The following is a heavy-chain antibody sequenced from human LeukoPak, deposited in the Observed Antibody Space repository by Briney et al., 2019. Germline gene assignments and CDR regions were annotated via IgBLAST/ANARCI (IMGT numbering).Heavy chain of an antibody. V-gene: IGHV4-38-2*02. Sequence: SETLSLTCTVSGYSISSGHYWGWIRQPPGKGLEWIGSIYYSGNTYYNASLKSQVSISIDTSKNQFSLKLTSVTAADTAVYYCAHSSSWYGAFGIWGQGTMVTVSS. CDR3: AHSSSWYGAFGI. J-gene: IGHJ3*02. D-gene: IGHD6-13*01. CDR2: IYYSGNT. CDR1: GYSISSGHY.